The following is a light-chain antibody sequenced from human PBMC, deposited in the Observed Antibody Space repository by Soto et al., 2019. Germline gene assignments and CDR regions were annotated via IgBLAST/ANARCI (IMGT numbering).Light chain of an antibody. CDR2: GTS. CDR3: QQYNTCSSIT. J-gene: IGKJ5*01. Sequence: EIVMTQSPATLSVSPGERVTLSCRASQSISSNLAWYQQKPGQAPSLLMYGTSTRATGIPARFSGSGSGTAFTLTISSLQSEDFSVYYCQQYNTCSSITFGQGTRLQIK. CDR1: QSISSN. V-gene: IGKV3-15*01.